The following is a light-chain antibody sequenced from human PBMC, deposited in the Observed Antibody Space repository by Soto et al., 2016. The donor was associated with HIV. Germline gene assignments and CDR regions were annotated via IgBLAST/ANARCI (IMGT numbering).Light chain of an antibody. CDR1: QSLLHSNGYYY. CDR3: MQALQTPLT. V-gene: IGKV2-28*01. CDR2: LGS. Sequence: DIVMTQSPLTLPVTPGESASISCRSSQSLLHSNGYYYLTWYLQKPGQSPRLLMHLGSTRASWVPDRFSGSGSGTDFTLKISRVEADDIGVYYCMQALQTPLTFGQGTRLEIK. J-gene: IGKJ5*01.